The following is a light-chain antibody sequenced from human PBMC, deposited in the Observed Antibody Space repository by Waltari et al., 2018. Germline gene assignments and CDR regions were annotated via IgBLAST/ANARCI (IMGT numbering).Light chain of an antibody. CDR3: QRRGHWPPGAT. V-gene: IGKV3-11*01. CDR2: DAS. J-gene: IGKJ3*01. CDR1: QSVSRY. Sequence: EIVLTQSPATLSLSPGERATLSCRASQSVSRYLAWYQQKPGQAPRLLIYDASNRATGIPARFSGSGSGTDFTLPISSLEPEDFAVYYCQRRGHWPPGATFGPGTRVDIK.